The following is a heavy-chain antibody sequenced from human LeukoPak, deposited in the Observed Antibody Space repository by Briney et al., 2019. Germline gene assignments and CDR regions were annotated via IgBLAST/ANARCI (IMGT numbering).Heavy chain of an antibody. Sequence: PGGSLRLSCAASGFTFSSFGVSWVRQAPGKGLEWVSAISGSGGSTYNADSVKGRFTISRDNSKNTLYLQMNSLRAEDTAVYYCARGHHYYDSSGHFDPWGQGTLVTVSS. D-gene: IGHD3-22*01. CDR2: ISGSGGST. V-gene: IGHV3-23*01. CDR3: ARGHHYYDSSGHFDP. CDR1: GFTFSSFG. J-gene: IGHJ5*02.